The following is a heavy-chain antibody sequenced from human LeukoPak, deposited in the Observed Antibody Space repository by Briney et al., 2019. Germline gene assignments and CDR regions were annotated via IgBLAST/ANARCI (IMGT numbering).Heavy chain of an antibody. CDR2: VYYSGST. V-gene: IGHV4-59*11. CDR1: GDSINDHY. CDR3: ARGSGGSIDS. Sequence: SETLSLTCTVSGDSINDHYWSWIRQPPGKGLEWIGYVYYSGSTHNNPSLKNRVTISVDSSKNQFSLKLTSVTAADTAVYYCARGSGGSIDSWGQGTLVTVSS. J-gene: IGHJ4*02. D-gene: IGHD3-16*01.